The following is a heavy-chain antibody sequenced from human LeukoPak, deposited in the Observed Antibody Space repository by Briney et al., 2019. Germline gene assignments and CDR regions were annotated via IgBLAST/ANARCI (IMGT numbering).Heavy chain of an antibody. V-gene: IGHV3-23*01. J-gene: IGHJ4*02. CDR2: ISPSGDRT. CDR3: AIMHGYYDGSGFWVQ. Sequence: GGSLRLSCAASGFTFSSYAMSWVRQAPGRGLEWVSFISPSGDRTSNADFVEGRFTISRDNTRNTLYLQMNSLRDEDTGVYYCAIMHGYYDGSGFWVQWGQGTLVTVSS. D-gene: IGHD3-22*01. CDR1: GFTFSSYA.